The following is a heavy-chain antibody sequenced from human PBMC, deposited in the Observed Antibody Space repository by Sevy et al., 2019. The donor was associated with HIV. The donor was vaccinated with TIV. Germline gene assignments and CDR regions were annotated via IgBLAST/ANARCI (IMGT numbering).Heavy chain of an antibody. J-gene: IGHJ4*02. V-gene: IGHV1-3*01. D-gene: IGHD4-17*01. CDR3: ARGWGPTVTNFDY. Sequence: ASVKVSCKASASIFTYYALHWVRQAPRQRLEWMGWIVLGNGRTKYSKDFQGRVTFTRDRSARIAYMGLSSLRSEDTAVYYCARGWGPTVTNFDYWGQGSLVTVSS. CDR1: ASIFTYYA. CDR2: IVLGNGRT.